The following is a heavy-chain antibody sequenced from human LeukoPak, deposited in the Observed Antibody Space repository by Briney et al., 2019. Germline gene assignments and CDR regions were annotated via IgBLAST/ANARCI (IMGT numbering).Heavy chain of an antibody. J-gene: IGHJ6*01. Sequence: ASVKVSCKASGYTFTSYYMHWVRQAPGQGLEWMGIINPSGGSTTYAQKFQGRVTMTRDTSTSTVYVELSSLRSEDTAVYYCARGLPLFRGLKCLGGQGTPVTVSS. CDR3: ARGLPLFRGLKCL. CDR1: GYTFTSYY. D-gene: IGHD3-10*02. CDR2: INPSGGST. V-gene: IGHV1-46*01.